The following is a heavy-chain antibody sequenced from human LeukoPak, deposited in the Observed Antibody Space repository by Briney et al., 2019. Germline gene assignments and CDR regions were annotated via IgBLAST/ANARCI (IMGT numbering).Heavy chain of an antibody. CDR2: IIPIFGIA. V-gene: IGHV1-69*04. D-gene: IGHD4-17*01. CDR1: GGTFSSYA. CDR3: ARDFEDGDYVGPRWFDP. J-gene: IGHJ5*02. Sequence: SVKVSCKASGGTFSSYAISWVRQAPGQGLEWMGRIIPIFGIANYAQKFQGRVTITADKSTSTAYMELSSLRSEDMAVYYCARDFEDGDYVGPRWFDPWGQGTLVTVSS.